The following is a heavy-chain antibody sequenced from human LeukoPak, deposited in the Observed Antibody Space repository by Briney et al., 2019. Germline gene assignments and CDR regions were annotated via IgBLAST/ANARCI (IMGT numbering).Heavy chain of an antibody. CDR2: IYYSGST. Sequence: SETLSLTCTVSGGSMSSSSYYWSWIRQPPGKGLEWIGYIYYSGSTNYNPSLKSRVTISVDTSKNQFSLKLSSVTAADTAVYYCARDRAGNWFDPWGQGTLVTVSS. J-gene: IGHJ5*02. CDR1: GGSMSSSSYY. V-gene: IGHV4-61*01. CDR3: ARDRAGNWFDP. D-gene: IGHD6-19*01.